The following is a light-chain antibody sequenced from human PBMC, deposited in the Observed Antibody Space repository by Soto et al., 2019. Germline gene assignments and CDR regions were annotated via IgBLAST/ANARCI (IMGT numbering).Light chain of an antibody. J-gene: IGLJ1*01. Sequence: QSVLTQPLSASASPGQRVTISCSGGSSNIGSNTVAWYQHLPGTAPPRLIFTAGQRPSGVPGLFSGSQSGTSASLAIRGLQSEDEADYYCAAWDDILNGYVFGGGTKVTVL. CDR1: SSNIGSNT. CDR2: TAG. CDR3: AAWDDILNGYV. V-gene: IGLV1-44*01.